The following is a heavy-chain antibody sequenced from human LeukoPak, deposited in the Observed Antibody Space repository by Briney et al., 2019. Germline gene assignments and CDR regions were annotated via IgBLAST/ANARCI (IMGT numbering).Heavy chain of an antibody. V-gene: IGHV1-18*01. D-gene: IGHD2-8*01. Sequence: GASVKVSRKASGYTFTSYGISWVRQAPGQGLEWMGWISAYNGNTNYAQKLQGRVTMTTDTSTSTAYMELRSLRSDDTAVYYCARDLFPTLGYCTNGVCYNYWGQGTLVTVSS. CDR2: ISAYNGNT. J-gene: IGHJ4*02. CDR1: GYTFTSYG. CDR3: ARDLFPTLGYCTNGVCYNY.